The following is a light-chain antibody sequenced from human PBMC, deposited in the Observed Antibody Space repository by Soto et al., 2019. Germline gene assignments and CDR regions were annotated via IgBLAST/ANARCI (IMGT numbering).Light chain of an antibody. CDR1: QSVSTNY. J-gene: IGKJ3*01. CDR2: GAS. CDR3: HQYGSTPFA. V-gene: IGKV3-20*01. Sequence: EIVLTQSPGTLSLSPGDRATLSCRASQSVSTNYLAWYQQKLGQAPRLLIYGASSRATGIPDRFSGNGSGTDFTLTISRLEPEDFAVYYCHQYGSTPFAFGPGTKVDI.